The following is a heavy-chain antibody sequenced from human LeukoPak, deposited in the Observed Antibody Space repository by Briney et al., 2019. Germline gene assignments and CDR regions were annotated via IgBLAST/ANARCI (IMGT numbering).Heavy chain of an antibody. D-gene: IGHD5-18*01. CDR2: ISAYNGNT. Sequence: ASVKVSCKASGYTFTSYGISWVRQAPGQGLEWMGWISAYNGNTNYAQKLQGRVTMTTDASTSTAYMELRSLRSDDTAVYYCARDEYSYGACDYWGQGTLVTVSS. CDR1: GYTFTSYG. CDR3: ARDEYSYGACDY. J-gene: IGHJ4*02. V-gene: IGHV1-18*04.